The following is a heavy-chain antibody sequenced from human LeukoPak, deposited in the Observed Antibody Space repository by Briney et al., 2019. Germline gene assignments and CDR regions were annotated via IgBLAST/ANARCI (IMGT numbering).Heavy chain of an antibody. CDR2: IKQDGSEK. J-gene: IGHJ4*02. Sequence: GGSLRLSCAASGFTFSSYWMSWVRQAPGKGLEWVANIKQDGSEKYYVDSVKGRFTISRDNAKNSLYLQMNSLRAEDTAVYYCSKIGSSGLRVDYWGQGTLVTVSS. V-gene: IGHV3-7*01. D-gene: IGHD3-22*01. CDR1: GFTFSSYW. CDR3: SKIGSSGLRVDY.